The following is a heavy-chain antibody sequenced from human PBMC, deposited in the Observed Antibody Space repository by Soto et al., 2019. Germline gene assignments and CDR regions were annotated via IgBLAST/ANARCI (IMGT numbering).Heavy chain of an antibody. Sequence: QLQLQESGSGLVRPSQTLSLTCAVSGDSISRGGYSWTWIRQPPGKALEWIGNIYDSGSTSYNPSLKSRDTMSVDLSKNQFSLKLTSVTAADTAVYFCARGSSSYYDYGMDVWGQGTTVTVSS. V-gene: IGHV4-30-2*01. D-gene: IGHD2-2*01. CDR1: GDSISRGGYS. CDR2: IYDSGST. J-gene: IGHJ6*02. CDR3: ARGSSSYYDYGMDV.